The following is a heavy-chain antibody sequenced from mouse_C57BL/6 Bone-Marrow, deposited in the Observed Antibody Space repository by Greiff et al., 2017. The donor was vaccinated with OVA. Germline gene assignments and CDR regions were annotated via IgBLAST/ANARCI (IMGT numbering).Heavy chain of an antibody. V-gene: IGHV10-1*01. J-gene: IGHJ3*01. Sequence: EVQLVESGGGLVQPKGSLKLSCAASGFSFNTYAMNWVRQAPGKGLEWVARIRSKSNNYATYYADSVKDRFTISRDDSESMLYLQMNNLKTEDTAMYYCVRHVWDYGFAYWGQGTLVTVSA. CDR2: IRSKSNNYAT. D-gene: IGHD4-1*01. CDR1: GFSFNTYA. CDR3: VRHVWDYGFAY.